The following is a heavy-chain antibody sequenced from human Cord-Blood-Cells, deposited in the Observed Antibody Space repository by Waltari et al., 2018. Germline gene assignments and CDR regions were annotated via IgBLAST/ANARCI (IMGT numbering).Heavy chain of an antibody. CDR3: ARVRRRYYGSGSPFDP. Sequence: VQLVQSGAEVKKPGSAVKVSCKASGGTFSSYAISGVRQAPGQGLEWMGGIIPIFGTANYAQKFQGRVTITADESTSTAYMELSSLRSEDTAVYYCARVRRRYYGSGSPFDPWGQGTLVTVSS. V-gene: IGHV1-69*01. CDR2: IIPIFGTA. J-gene: IGHJ5*02. D-gene: IGHD3-10*01. CDR1: GGTFSSYA.